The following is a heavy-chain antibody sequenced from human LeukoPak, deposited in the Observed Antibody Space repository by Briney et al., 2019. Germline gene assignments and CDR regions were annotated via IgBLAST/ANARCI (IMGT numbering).Heavy chain of an antibody. Sequence: SETLSLTCTVSGASISSYYWSWIRQPPGKGLEWIAYISSSGSTKYNPSLKSRVTISVDTSKNQFSLKLSSVTAADTAVYYCARTPTPYSSGWPSWGQGTLVAVSS. CDR3: ARTPTPYSSGWPS. D-gene: IGHD6-19*01. CDR1: GASISSYY. CDR2: ISSSGST. J-gene: IGHJ5*02. V-gene: IGHV4-59*12.